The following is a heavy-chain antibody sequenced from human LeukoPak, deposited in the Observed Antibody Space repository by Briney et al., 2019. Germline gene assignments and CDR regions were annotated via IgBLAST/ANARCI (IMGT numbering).Heavy chain of an antibody. V-gene: IGHV1-18*01. D-gene: IGHD3-22*01. Sequence: ASVKVSCKASGYTFTSYGISWGRQAPGQGLEWMGWISAYNGNTNYAQKLQGRVTMTTDTSTSTAYMELRSLRSDDTAVYYCAGYDSSGYATFDIWGQGTMVTVSS. CDR3: AGYDSSGYATFDI. CDR1: GYTFTSYG. J-gene: IGHJ3*02. CDR2: ISAYNGNT.